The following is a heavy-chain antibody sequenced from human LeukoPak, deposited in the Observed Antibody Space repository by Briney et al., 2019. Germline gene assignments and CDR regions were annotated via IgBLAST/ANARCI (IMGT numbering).Heavy chain of an antibody. D-gene: IGHD3-10*01. CDR3: ARAKRPGGAFDI. V-gene: IGHV1-8*01. CDR2: MNPNSGNT. CDR1: GYTFTSYD. Sequence: ASVKVSCKASGYTFTSYDINWVRQATGQGLEWMGWMNPNSGNTGYAQKFQGRVTMTRNTSISTAYMELSSLRSEDTAVYYCARAKRPGGAFDIWGQGIMVTVSS. J-gene: IGHJ3*02.